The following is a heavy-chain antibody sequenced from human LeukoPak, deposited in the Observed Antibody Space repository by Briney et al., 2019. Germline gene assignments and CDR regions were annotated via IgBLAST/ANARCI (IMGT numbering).Heavy chain of an antibody. CDR3: ARGWAFRVVVVAAEGGMDV. J-gene: IGHJ6*01. Sequence: SETLSLTCTVSGGSISSSSYYWGWIRQPPGKGLEWIGSIYYSGSTYYNPSLKSRVTISVDTSKNQFSLKLSSVTAADTAVYYCARGWAFRVVVVAAEGGMDVWGQGTTVTVSS. CDR2: IYYSGST. CDR1: GGSISSSSYY. D-gene: IGHD2-15*01. V-gene: IGHV4-39*01.